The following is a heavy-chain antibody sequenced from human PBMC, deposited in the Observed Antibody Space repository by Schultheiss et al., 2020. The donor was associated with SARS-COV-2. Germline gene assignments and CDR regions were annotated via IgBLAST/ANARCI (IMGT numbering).Heavy chain of an antibody. CDR3: ARDRYYYESSAMDAFDI. CDR1: GYTFTSYG. Sequence: ASVKVSCKASGYTFTSYGISWVRQAPGQGLEWMGWISAYNGNTNYAQKLQGRVTMTTDTSTSTAYMELRSLRSDDTAVYYCARDRYYYESSAMDAFDIWGQGTMVTVSS. D-gene: IGHD3-22*01. J-gene: IGHJ3*02. V-gene: IGHV1-18*01. CDR2: ISAYNGNT.